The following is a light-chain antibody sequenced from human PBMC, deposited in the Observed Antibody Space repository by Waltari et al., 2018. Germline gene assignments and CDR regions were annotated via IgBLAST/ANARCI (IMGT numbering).Light chain of an antibody. Sequence: DTQMTQSPSSLSASVGDRVTITCQSSQDISHFLNWFQQRPGTPPKLLITDASTLQTGVPSRFSGARSGTQFTFTVNGLQPEDVATYFCQQYDNLPLTFGGGTKVEIK. CDR2: DAS. CDR1: QDISHF. J-gene: IGKJ4*01. CDR3: QQYDNLPLT. V-gene: IGKV1-33*01.